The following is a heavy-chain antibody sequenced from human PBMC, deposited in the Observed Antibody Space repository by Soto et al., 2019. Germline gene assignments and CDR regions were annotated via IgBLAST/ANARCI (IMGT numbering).Heavy chain of an antibody. V-gene: IGHV2-5*01. Sequence: QLTLKQSGPTLVRPPQTLTPTCTFSGFSLSSSGVAVGWIRQPPGKALEWLAIIYWNDAKRHSPSLKSRLTITKDTSRRQVVLTRTTMDPVDTAPYYCAHATGFGEVFFDYWGHGILVTVSS. CDR3: AHATGFGEVFFDY. J-gene: IGHJ4*01. CDR2: IYWNDAK. D-gene: IGHD3-10*01. CDR1: GFSLSSSGVA.